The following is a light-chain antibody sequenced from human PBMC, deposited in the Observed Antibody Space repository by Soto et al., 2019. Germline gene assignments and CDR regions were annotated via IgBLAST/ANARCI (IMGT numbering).Light chain of an antibody. CDR1: QGIRNY. CDR2: AAS. J-gene: IGKJ3*01. CDR3: QKYSSVPV. V-gene: IGKV1-27*01. Sequence: DIQMTQSPTSLSASVGDRVTITCRASQGIRNYVAWYQQIPGKAPKLLIYAASTLQSGVPSRFSGSGSGTDVTLTFNGLQPEDVATYSCQKYSSVPVFGPGTKVEIK.